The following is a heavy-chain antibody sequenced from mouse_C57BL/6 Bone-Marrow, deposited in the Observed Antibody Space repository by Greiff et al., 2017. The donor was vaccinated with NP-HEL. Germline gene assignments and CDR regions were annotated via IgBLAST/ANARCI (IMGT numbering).Heavy chain of an antibody. CDR2: IWSGGST. Sequence: VQLQESGPGLVQPSQSLSITCTVSGFSLTSYGVHRVRQSPGKGLEWLGVIWSGGSTDYNAAFISRLSISKDNSKSQVFFKMNSLQADDTAIYYCARNGHYYGSSPLAYWGQGTLVTVSA. CDR3: ARNGHYYGSSPLAY. CDR1: GFSLTSYG. J-gene: IGHJ3*01. D-gene: IGHD1-1*01. V-gene: IGHV2-2*01.